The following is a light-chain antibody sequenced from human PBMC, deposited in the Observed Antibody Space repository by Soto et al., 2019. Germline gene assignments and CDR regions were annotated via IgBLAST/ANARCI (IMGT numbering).Light chain of an antibody. Sequence: EIVLTQSPGTLSLSPGERATLSCRASQSVSSSLAWYQQKPGQAPRLLIYGASSRATGIPDRFSGSGSGTEFTLTISSLQPDDFATYYCQHYNSYSEAFGQGTKVDIK. CDR3: QHYNSYSEA. CDR1: QSVSSS. J-gene: IGKJ1*01. CDR2: GAS. V-gene: IGKV3-20*01.